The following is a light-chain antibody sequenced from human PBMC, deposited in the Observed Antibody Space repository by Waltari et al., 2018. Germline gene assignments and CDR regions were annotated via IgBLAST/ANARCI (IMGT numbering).Light chain of an antibody. V-gene: IGLV2-8*01. CDR1: SGAFGDYDY. J-gene: IGLJ2*01. CDR3: SSFSASNTLI. CDR2: EVS. Sequence: QSALTQPPSASGSPGQSVTISCTATSGAFGDYDYVSWYQQHPGKAPKLLIYEVSHRPSGGPDRFSGSKSGNTASLTVSGLQVEDEGDYYCSSFSASNTLIFGGGTELTVL.